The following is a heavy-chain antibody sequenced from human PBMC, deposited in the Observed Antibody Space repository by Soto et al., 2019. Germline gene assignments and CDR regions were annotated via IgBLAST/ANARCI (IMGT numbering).Heavy chain of an antibody. CDR1: GFTYSTYT. V-gene: IGHV3-23*01. D-gene: IGHD6-13*01. CDR3: AKFRGRAAAGPNWFDP. CDR2: ISGSGGST. J-gene: IGHJ5*02. Sequence: GGSLRLSCVASGFTYSTYTMHWVRQAPGKGLEWVSAISGSGGSTYYADSVKGRFTISRDNSKNTLYLQMNSLRAEDTAVYYCAKFRGRAAAGPNWFDPWGQGTLVTVSS.